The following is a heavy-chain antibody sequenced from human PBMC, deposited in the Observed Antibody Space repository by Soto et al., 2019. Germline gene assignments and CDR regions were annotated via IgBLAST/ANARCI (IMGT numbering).Heavy chain of an antibody. V-gene: IGHV4-59*08. CDR1: GGSISSYY. Sequence: SETLSLTGTVSGGSISSYYWSWIRQPPGKGLEWIGYIYYSGSTNYNPSLKSRVTISVDTSKNQFSLKLSSVTAAGTAVYYCARHVHSDYYYYYYMVVWGKGTTVTVSS. CDR2: IYYSGST. J-gene: IGHJ6*03. CDR3: ARHVHSDYYYYYYMVV. D-gene: IGHD1-1*01.